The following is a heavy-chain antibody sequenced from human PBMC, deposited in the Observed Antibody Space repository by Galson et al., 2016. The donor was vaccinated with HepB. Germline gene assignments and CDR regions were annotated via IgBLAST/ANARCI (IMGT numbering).Heavy chain of an antibody. J-gene: IGHJ6*03. V-gene: IGHV3-53*01. CDR2: IYSGGST. Sequence: SLRLSCAASGFTVSSNYMTWVRQAPGKGLEWVSVIYSGGSTYCGDSVKGRFTISRDNSKNTVFLQMKALRADDTAVYYCARARYAFWSGSPGYYDYMDVWGKGTTVTVSS. D-gene: IGHD3-3*01. CDR1: GFTVSSNY. CDR3: ARARYAFWSGSPGYYDYMDV.